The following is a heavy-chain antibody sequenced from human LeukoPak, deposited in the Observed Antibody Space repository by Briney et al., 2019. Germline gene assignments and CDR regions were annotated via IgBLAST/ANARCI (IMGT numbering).Heavy chain of an antibody. D-gene: IGHD3-22*01. CDR1: GFTVSSNY. CDR3: ARGGGYYHYYFDY. J-gene: IGHJ4*02. Sequence: GGSLRLSCAASGFTVSSNYMSWVRQAPGKGLEWVSVIYSGGSTYYADSVKGRFTISRDNSKNTLYLQMNSLRAEDTAVYYCARGGGYYHYYFDYWGQGTLVTVSS. V-gene: IGHV3-53*01. CDR2: IYSGGST.